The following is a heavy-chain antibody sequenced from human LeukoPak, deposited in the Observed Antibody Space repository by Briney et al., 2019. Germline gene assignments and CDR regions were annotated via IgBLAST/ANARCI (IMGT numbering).Heavy chain of an antibody. V-gene: IGHV4-4*07. Sequence: SETLSLTCTVSGGSISSYYWSWIRQPAGKGLEWIGRIYTSGSTNYNPSLKSRVTMSVDTSKNQFSLKLSSVTAADTAVYYCARDWPLLWFGESNWFDPWGQGTLVTVSS. D-gene: IGHD3-10*01. CDR3: ARDWPLLWFGESNWFDP. J-gene: IGHJ5*02. CDR1: GGSISSYY. CDR2: IYTSGST.